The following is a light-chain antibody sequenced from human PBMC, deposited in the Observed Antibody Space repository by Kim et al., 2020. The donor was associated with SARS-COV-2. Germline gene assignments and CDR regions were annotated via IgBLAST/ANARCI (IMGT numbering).Light chain of an antibody. V-gene: IGLV1-47*01. J-gene: IGLJ3*02. CDR1: RSNSETNF. CDR2: RNS. Sequence: RVTISCPGSRSNSETNFVFWYHQPPETAPKLLIYRNSQRPSGVPDRISGSKSGTSASLAISGLRSEDEADYYCAAWDDSLSGWVFGGGTKLTVL. CDR3: AAWDDSLSGWV.